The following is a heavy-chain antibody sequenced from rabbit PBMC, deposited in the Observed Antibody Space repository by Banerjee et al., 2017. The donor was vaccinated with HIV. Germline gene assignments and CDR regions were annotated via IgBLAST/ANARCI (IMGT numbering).Heavy chain of an antibody. CDR2: IYGSGSI. Sequence: QSVEESGGRLVTPGTPLIPTCTVSGFSLSSYAMSWVRQAPVEGLEWIGYIYGSGSIYYASWARGRFTISTASSTAVHLKMTSLAADDAATFCCSGYEGGGYYTMWGQGTLVTVS. CDR3: SGYEGGGYYTM. CDR1: GFSLSSYA. D-gene: IGHD1-1*01. J-gene: IGHJ3*01. V-gene: IGHV1S69*01.